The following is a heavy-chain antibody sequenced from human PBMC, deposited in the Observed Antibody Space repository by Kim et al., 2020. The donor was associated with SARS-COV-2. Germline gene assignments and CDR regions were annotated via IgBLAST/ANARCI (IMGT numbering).Heavy chain of an antibody. CDR3: ARNREVAAGVDY. CDR1: GGSISSSSYY. D-gene: IGHD6-13*01. J-gene: IGHJ4*02. CDR2: IYYSGST. Sequence: SETLSLTCTVSGGSISSSSYYWGWIRQPPGKGLEWIGSIYYSGSTYYNPSLKSRVTISVDTSKNQFSLKLSSVTAADTAVYYCARNREVAAGVDYWGQGTLVTVSS. V-gene: IGHV4-39*01.